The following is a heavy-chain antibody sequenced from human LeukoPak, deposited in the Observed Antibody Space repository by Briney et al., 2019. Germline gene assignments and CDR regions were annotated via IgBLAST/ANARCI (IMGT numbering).Heavy chain of an antibody. Sequence: PSETLSLTCAVSGXSVSGGGYSWSWIRQPPGKGLEWIGYIYHSGSTYYNPSLKSRVTISVDRSKNQFSLKLSSVSAADTAVYYCARVSSGGYFDDWGQGTLVSVSS. CDR3: ARVSSGGYFDD. J-gene: IGHJ4*02. D-gene: IGHD3-16*01. CDR1: GXSVSGGGYS. V-gene: IGHV4-30-2*01. CDR2: IYHSGST.